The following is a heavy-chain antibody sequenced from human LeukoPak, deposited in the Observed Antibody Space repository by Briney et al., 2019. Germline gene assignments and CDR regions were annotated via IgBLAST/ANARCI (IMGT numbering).Heavy chain of an antibody. D-gene: IGHD3-9*01. CDR3: AKAANYDILTGYYLDH. J-gene: IGHJ4*02. CDR1: GFTFSSYA. Sequence: GESLRLSCAASGFTFSSYAMSWVRQAPGKGLEWVSAITGGGDTTYYADSVKGRFTISRDNSKNTLYLQRNNLRAEDTAIYYCAKAANYDILTGYYLDHWGQGTLVTVSS. V-gene: IGHV3-23*01. CDR2: ITGGGDTT.